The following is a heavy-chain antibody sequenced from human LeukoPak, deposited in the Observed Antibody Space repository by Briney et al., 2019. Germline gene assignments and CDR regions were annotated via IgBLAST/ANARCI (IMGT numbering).Heavy chain of an antibody. J-gene: IGHJ6*04. CDR1: GFTCSDYY. CDR2: IGRSGNTV. Sequence: PGGSLRLSCAVSGFTCSDYYMHWIRQAPGKGLEWVAYIGRSGNTVSADSVTGRFTISRDNTKNSLYLQMNSLRAEDTAVYYCARDSRGDFWSGTDVWGKGTTVTVSS. V-gene: IGHV3-11*04. D-gene: IGHD3-3*01. CDR3: ARDSRGDFWSGTDV.